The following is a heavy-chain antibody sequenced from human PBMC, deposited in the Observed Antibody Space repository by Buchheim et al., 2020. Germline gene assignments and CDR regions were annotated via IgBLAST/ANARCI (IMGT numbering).Heavy chain of an antibody. CDR1: GFTFSNAW. D-gene: IGHD2-15*01. Sequence: EVQLVESGGGLVKPGGSLRLSCAASGFTFSNAWMNWVRQVPGKGLEWVGRMKSKVDGGTTDYAAPVKGRFTISRDDSKNTGYLQMNSLKTEDTAMYSCSTGGYYFDYWGQGTL. V-gene: IGHV3-15*01. J-gene: IGHJ4*02. CDR2: MKSKVDGGTT. CDR3: STGGYYFDY.